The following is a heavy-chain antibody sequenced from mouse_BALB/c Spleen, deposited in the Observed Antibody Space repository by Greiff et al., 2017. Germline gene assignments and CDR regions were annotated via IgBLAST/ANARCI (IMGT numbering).Heavy chain of an antibody. Sequence: DVHLVESGGGLVKPGGSLKLSCAASGFTFSSYAMSWVRQTPEKRLEWVATISSGGSYTYYPDSVKGRFTISRDYAKNTLYLQMSSLRSEDTAMYYCARRDDEGFAYWGQGTLVTVSA. CDR3: ARRDDEGFAY. V-gene: IGHV5-9-3*01. CDR2: ISSGGSYT. J-gene: IGHJ3*01. D-gene: IGHD2-12*01. CDR1: GFTFSSYA.